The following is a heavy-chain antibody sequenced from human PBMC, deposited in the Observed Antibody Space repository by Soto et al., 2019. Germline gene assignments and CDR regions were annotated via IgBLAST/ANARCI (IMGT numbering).Heavy chain of an antibody. CDR2: INPNSGGT. CDR1: GYTFTGYY. CDR3: ARRKGDYYDSSGYHYYFDY. J-gene: IGHJ4*02. D-gene: IGHD3-22*01. V-gene: IGHV1-2*02. Sequence: ASVNVSCKSSGYTFTGYYMHWVRRAPGQGLEWMGWINPNSGGTKSAQKFQGRVTMTRDTSISTAYMELSRLRSDDTAVYYCARRKGDYYDSSGYHYYFDYWGQGTLVTVSS.